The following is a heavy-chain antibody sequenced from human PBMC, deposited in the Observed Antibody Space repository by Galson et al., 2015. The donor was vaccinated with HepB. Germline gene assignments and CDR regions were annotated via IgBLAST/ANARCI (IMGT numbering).Heavy chain of an antibody. CDR2: ISGSGDST. CDR1: GFTFTRHW. CDR3: AKVNHADAGSWPYSYCYGMDV. J-gene: IGHJ6*02. Sequence: SLRLSCAASGFTFTRHWMSWVRQAPGKGLEWVSGISGSGDSTYYADSVKGRFTISRDNSGNMLYLQMNSLRAEDTAVYYCAKVNHADAGSWPYSYCYGMDVWGQGTTVTVSS. D-gene: IGHD6-13*01. V-gene: IGHV3-23*01.